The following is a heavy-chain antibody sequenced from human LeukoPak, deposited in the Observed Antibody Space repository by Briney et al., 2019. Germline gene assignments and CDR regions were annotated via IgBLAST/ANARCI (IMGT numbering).Heavy chain of an antibody. Sequence: ASVKVSCKTSGYTFTSYYIHWVRQAPGQGLEWMAIINPSGGSTRYARKFQGRVTMTRDTSTSTVCMELSSLRSEDTAVYYCARDPRASYESSDYYYPGDYWGQGTLVTVSS. D-gene: IGHD3-22*01. J-gene: IGHJ4*02. V-gene: IGHV1-46*01. CDR2: INPSGGST. CDR3: ARDPRASYESSDYYYPGDY. CDR1: GYTFTSYY.